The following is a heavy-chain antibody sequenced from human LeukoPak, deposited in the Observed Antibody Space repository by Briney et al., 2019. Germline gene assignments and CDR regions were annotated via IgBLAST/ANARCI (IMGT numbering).Heavy chain of an antibody. V-gene: IGHV3-74*01. Sequence: GGSLRLSCAASGFIFSSYWIHWVRQAPGKGLVWVSRINPDGSSTTYADSVKGRFTISRDNSKNTLYLQMNSLRAEDTAVYYCAKGWRLIAAAGTDYWGQGTLVTVSS. CDR3: AKGWRLIAAAGTDY. D-gene: IGHD6-13*01. CDR2: INPDGSST. CDR1: GFIFSSYW. J-gene: IGHJ4*02.